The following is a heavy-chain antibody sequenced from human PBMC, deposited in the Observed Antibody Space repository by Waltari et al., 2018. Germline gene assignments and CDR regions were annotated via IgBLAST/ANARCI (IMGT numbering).Heavy chain of an antibody. CDR2: IYYSGST. J-gene: IGHJ4*02. Sequence: QLQLQESGPGLVKPSETLSLTCTVSGGSISSSSYYWGWLRLPPGKGLAWIGSIYYSGSTYYNPSLKSRVTISVDTSKNQFSLKLSSVTAADTAVYYCASEIVVVPAVDYWGQGTLVTVSS. CDR1: GGSISSSSYY. CDR3: ASEIVVVPAVDY. D-gene: IGHD2-2*01. V-gene: IGHV4-39*01.